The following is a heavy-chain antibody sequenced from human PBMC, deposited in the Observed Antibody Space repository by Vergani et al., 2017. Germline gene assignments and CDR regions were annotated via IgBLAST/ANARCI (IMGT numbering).Heavy chain of an antibody. CDR1: GGTFSSYA. J-gene: IGHJ6*02. D-gene: IGHD2-15*01. CDR3: AKDKWVLGVVAATYGMDV. CDR2: IIPIFGTA. Sequence: QVQLVQSGAEVKKPGSSVKVSCKASGGTFSSYAISWVRQAPGQGLEWMGGIIPIFGTATYAQKFQGRVTITADESTSTAYMGLSSLRSEDTAVYYCAKDKWVLGVVAATYGMDVWGQGTTVTVSS. V-gene: IGHV1-69*01.